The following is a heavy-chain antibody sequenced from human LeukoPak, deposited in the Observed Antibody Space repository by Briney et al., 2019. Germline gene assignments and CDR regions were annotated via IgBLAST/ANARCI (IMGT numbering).Heavy chain of an antibody. Sequence: PGGSLRLSCAASGFTFSRYWMNWVRQVPGKGLEWVANIKQDGSENNYVDSVKGRFTISRDNARNSLYLQMNTLRAEDTAVYYCAGGSAIVRGSFGDWGQGTLVTVSS. V-gene: IGHV3-7*04. D-gene: IGHD3-10*01. CDR1: GFTFSRYW. CDR3: AGGSAIVRGSFGD. J-gene: IGHJ4*02. CDR2: IKQDGSEN.